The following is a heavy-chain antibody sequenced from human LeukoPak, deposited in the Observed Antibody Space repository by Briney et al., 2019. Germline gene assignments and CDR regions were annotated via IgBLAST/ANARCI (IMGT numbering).Heavy chain of an antibody. V-gene: IGHV1-69*02. CDR1: GGTFSSYT. CDR3: AIIPGGEPTGQNWFDP. D-gene: IGHD3-16*01. CDR2: IIPILGIA. Sequence: SVKVSCKASGGTFSSYTISWVRQAPGQGLEWMGRIIPILGIANYAQKFQGRVTITADKSTSTAYMELSSLRSEDTAVYYCAIIPGGEPTGQNWFDPWGQGTLVTVSS. J-gene: IGHJ5*02.